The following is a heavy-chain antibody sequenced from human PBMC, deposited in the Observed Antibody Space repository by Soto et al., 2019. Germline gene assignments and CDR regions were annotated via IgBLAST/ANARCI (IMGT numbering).Heavy chain of an antibody. CDR1: GGSISSSSYY. D-gene: IGHD3-16*01. CDR2: FYYSGST. Sequence: SETLSLTCTVSGGSISSSSYYWGWIRQPPGKGLEWIGSFYYSGSTYYNPSLKSRLTISVDTSKNQFSLKLSSVTAADTAVYYCARHYGQDVFDYWGQGTLVTVPQ. J-gene: IGHJ4*02. CDR3: ARHYGQDVFDY. V-gene: IGHV4-39*01.